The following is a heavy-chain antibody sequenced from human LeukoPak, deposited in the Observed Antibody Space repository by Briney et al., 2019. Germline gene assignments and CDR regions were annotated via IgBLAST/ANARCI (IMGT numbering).Heavy chain of an antibody. Sequence: PSETLSLTCTVSGGSISGYYWSWIRQPAGKGLEWIGRIYTSGSTNFNPSLNGRVSISRDTTKNLFSLRLRSVTAADTAVYFCARGRVSSSTWYSTYYYYFYMDVWGKGTTVTVSS. CDR2: IYTSGST. CDR1: GGSISGYY. D-gene: IGHD1-1*01. J-gene: IGHJ6*03. V-gene: IGHV4-4*07. CDR3: ARGRVSSSTWYSTYYYYFYMDV.